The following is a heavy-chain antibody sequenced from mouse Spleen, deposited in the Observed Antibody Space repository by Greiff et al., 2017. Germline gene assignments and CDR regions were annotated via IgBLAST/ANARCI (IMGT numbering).Heavy chain of an antibody. V-gene: IGHV3-6*01. Sequence: EVKLVESGPGLVKPSQSLSLTCSVTGYSITSGYYWNWIRQFPGNKLEWMGYISYDGSNNYNPSLKNRISITRDTSKNQFFLKLNSVTTEDTATYYCARELRDYYAMDYWGQGTSVTVSS. CDR1: GYSITSGYY. D-gene: IGHD1-1*01. CDR3: ARELRDYYAMDY. J-gene: IGHJ4*01. CDR2: ISYDGSN.